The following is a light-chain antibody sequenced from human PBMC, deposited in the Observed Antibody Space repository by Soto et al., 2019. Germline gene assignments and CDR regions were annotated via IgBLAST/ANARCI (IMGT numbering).Light chain of an antibody. J-gene: IGKJ4*01. CDR2: DAS. Sequence: EMALTQSPDTLSVFPGERVALSCLASQSVSRSYLAWYQQKPGQAPRLLIYDASNRATGIPARFSGSGSGTEFTLTITSLQSEDFAVYYCQQYKNWPLTFGGGTKVDTK. V-gene: IGKV3-15*01. CDR3: QQYKNWPLT. CDR1: QSVSRSY.